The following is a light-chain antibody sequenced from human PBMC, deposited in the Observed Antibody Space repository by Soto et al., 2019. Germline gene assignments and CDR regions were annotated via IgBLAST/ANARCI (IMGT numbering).Light chain of an antibody. CDR3: QQSYSRPLT. CDR2: AAS. CDR1: QSISPF. J-gene: IGKJ2*01. V-gene: IGKV1-39*01. Sequence: DIQMTQSPSSLSASVGDRVTITCRASQSISPFVNWYQQRPGKVPKLLIYAASTLYTGVPSRFSGSGSGTDFTLTISSLQPEDFATCYCQQSYSRPLTFGQGTKLDIK.